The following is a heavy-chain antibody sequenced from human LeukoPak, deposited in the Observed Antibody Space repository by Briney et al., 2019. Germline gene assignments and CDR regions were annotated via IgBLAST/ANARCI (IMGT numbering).Heavy chain of an antibody. CDR2: ISGSGGST. CDR1: GFTFSSYG. Sequence: QPGGSLRLSCAASGFTFSSYGMSWVRQAPGKGLEWVSAISGSGGSTYYADSVKGRFTISRDNSKNTLYLQMNSLRAEDTAVYYCAKDQLLWVGGSLGDGDYWGQGTLVTVFS. D-gene: IGHD3-10*01. J-gene: IGHJ4*02. CDR3: AKDQLLWVGGSLGDGDY. V-gene: IGHV3-23*01.